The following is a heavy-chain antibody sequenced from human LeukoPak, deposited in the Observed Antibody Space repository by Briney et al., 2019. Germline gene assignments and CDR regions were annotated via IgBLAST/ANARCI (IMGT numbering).Heavy chain of an antibody. CDR2: INPSGGST. D-gene: IGHD1-26*01. V-gene: IGHV1-46*01. J-gene: IGHJ4*02. CDR3: ARDGNTDY. Sequence: ASVXXXCKASGGTFSSYAXSWVRQXPXXGLEWMGIINPSGGSTSYAQKFQGRVTMTRDTSTSTVYMELSSLRSEDTAVYYCARDGNTDYWGQGTLVTVSS. CDR1: GGTFSSYA.